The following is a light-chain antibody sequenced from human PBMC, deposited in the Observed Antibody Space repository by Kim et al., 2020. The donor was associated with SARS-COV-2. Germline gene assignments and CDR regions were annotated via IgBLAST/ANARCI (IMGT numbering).Light chain of an antibody. Sequence: ELTQPPSASGTPGQRVTISCSGSSSNIGSNTVNWYQQLPGTAPKLLIYSNNQLPSGVPDRFSGSKSGTSASLAISGLQSEDEADYYCAAWDDSLNAVV. CDR1: SSNIGSNT. V-gene: IGLV1-44*01. CDR2: SNN. J-gene: IGLJ2*01. CDR3: AAWDDSLNAVV.